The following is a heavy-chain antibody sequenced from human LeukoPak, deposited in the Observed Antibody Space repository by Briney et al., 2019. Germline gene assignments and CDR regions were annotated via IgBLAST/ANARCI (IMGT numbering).Heavy chain of an antibody. D-gene: IGHD4-17*01. CDR2: ICGRGKTI. Sequence: GGSLRLSCAASGFTFRGYEMNWVRQAPGKGLEWISYICGRGKTIYYADSVKGRFTISRDNAKNSLYLQMNSLRAEDTAVYYCATEPHHPTTVTATDYWGQGTLVTVSS. J-gene: IGHJ4*02. CDR3: ATEPHHPTTVTATDY. V-gene: IGHV3-48*03. CDR1: GFTFRGYE.